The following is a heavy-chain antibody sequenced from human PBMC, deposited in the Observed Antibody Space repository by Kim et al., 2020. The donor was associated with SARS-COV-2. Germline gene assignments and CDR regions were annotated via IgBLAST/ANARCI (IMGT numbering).Heavy chain of an antibody. D-gene: IGHD6-13*01. V-gene: IGHV4-34*01. CDR3: ARFYGSSLPNYYYGMDV. CDR1: GGSFSGYY. CDR2: INHSGST. J-gene: IGHJ6*02. Sequence: SETLSLTCAVYGGSFSGYYWSWIRQPPGKGLEWIGEINHSGSTNYNPSLKSRVTISVDTSKNQFSLKLISVTAADTAVYYCARFYGSSLPNYYYGMDVWGQGTTVTVSS.